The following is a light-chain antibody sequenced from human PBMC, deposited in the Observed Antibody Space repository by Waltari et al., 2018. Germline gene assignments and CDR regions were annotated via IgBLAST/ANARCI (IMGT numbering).Light chain of an antibody. J-gene: IGKJ1*01. V-gene: IGKV1-5*03. CDR3: QQYNSYPWT. Sequence: DIQMTQSPSTLSASVGDRVTITCRASQSISSWLARYQQKSGKAPKLLIYKASSLESGVPSRFSGSGSGTEFTLTISSLQPDDFATYYCQQYNSYPWTFGQGTKVEIK. CDR2: KAS. CDR1: QSISSW.